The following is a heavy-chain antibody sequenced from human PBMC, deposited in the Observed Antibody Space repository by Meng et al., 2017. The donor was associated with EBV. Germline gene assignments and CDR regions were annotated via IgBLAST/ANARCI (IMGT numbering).Heavy chain of an antibody. Sequence: QVQAQESVPGWLKPSETLSLTCNVSGDSISDYYWSWIRQPPGKGLEWIGYIHYSGSTYYNPSLKSRITISVDMSRNQFSLRLTSVTSADMAVYYCARVNSDCGGVMCYKGWFDPWGQGTLVTVSS. CDR3: ARVNSDCGGVMCYKGWFDP. J-gene: IGHJ5*02. D-gene: IGHD2-21*01. CDR2: IHYSGST. V-gene: IGHV4-59*08. CDR1: GDSISDYY.